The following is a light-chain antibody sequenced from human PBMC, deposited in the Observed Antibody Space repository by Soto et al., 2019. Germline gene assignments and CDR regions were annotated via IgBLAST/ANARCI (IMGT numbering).Light chain of an antibody. CDR3: ASYTTSATYV. CDR2: DVS. Sequence: QSALTQPASVSGSPGQSITIPCTGTSSDIGVYNFVSWYHQHPGKAPRLMIFDVSDRPSGISARFSGSNSGNTASLTISGLQAEDEADYYCASYTTSATYVFGAGTKVTVL. J-gene: IGLJ1*01. CDR1: SSDIGVYNF. V-gene: IGLV2-14*03.